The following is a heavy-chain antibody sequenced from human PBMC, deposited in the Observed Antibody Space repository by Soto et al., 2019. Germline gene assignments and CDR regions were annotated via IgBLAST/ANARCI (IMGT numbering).Heavy chain of an antibody. V-gene: IGHV4-59*08. CDR2: IYYSGST. CDR1: GGSISSYY. J-gene: IGHJ4*02. CDR3: ARHTAFWSGYYTADLPLDY. D-gene: IGHD3-3*01. Sequence: SETLSLTCTVSGGSISSYYWSWIRQPPGKGLEWIGYIYYSGSTNYNPSLKSRVTISVARSKNQFTLKLNSVTAADTAVYYCARHTAFWSGYYTADLPLDYWGQGTLVTVSS.